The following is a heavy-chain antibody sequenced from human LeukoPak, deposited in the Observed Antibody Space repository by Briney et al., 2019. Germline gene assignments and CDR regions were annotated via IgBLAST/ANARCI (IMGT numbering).Heavy chain of an antibody. CDR1: GYTFTDYY. V-gene: IGHV1-2*02. J-gene: IGHJ4*02. CDR3: TRALGSDY. CDR2: INPNSGGT. D-gene: IGHD1-26*01. Sequence: PSVKLSCKASGYTFTDYYMNWGRQAPGQGLESMGWINPNSGGTNYAQKFQGRVTMTRDTSITTVYMELSSLRSDDTAMYYCTRALGSDYWGQGTLVTVSS.